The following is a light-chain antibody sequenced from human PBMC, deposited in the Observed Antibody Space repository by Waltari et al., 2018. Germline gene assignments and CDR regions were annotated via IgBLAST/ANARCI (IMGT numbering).Light chain of an antibody. CDR3: SVSYSGHVI. J-gene: IGLJ2*01. CDR2: DTS. V-gene: IGLV7-46*01. Sequence: QVVVTQEPSLTVSPGGTVTLTCGSSTGAVTSGHFPYWSLPKPGQAPRTLVYDTSNKHSWTPARFSGSLLGGKAALTLSGAQPEDEAEYYCSVSYSGHVIFGGGTKLTVL. CDR1: TGAVTSGHF.